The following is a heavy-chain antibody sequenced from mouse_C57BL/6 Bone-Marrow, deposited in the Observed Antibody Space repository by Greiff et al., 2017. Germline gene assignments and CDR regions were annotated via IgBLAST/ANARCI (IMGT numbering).Heavy chain of an antibody. CDR3: ARYSSYGAEYFGV. CDR2: ISYSGST. J-gene: IGHJ1*03. CDR1: GYSITSDY. D-gene: IGHD1-1*01. V-gene: IGHV3-8*01. Sequence: EVKLVESGPGLAKPSQTLSLTCTVTGYSITSDYWNWIRKFPGNKLEYMGYISYSGSTYYNPSLKSRISITRDTSKNQYYLQLNSVTTEDTATYYCARYSSYGAEYFGVWGRGTTVTVTS.